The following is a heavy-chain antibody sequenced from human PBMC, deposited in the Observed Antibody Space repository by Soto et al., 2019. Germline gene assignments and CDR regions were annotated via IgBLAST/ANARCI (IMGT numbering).Heavy chain of an antibody. Sequence: QVQLQESGPGLVKPSETLSLTCTVSGGSISSYYWSWIRQPPGKGLEWIGYIYYSGSTNYNPSLKSRVTISVDTSKNPFSLKLSSVTAADTAVYYCARAVVAATVYFDYWGQGTLVTVSS. J-gene: IGHJ4*02. CDR1: GGSISSYY. D-gene: IGHD2-15*01. CDR2: IYYSGST. V-gene: IGHV4-59*01. CDR3: ARAVVAATVYFDY.